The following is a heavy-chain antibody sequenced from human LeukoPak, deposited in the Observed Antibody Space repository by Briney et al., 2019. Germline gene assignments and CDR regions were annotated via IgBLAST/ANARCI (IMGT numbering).Heavy chain of an antibody. V-gene: IGHV3-20*04. Sequence: PGGSLRLSCAASGFTFDDYGMSWVRQAPGKGLEWVSGINWNGGSTGYADSVKGRFTISRNNAKNSLYLQMNSLRAEDTALYYCARGGIAARFYYYYYMDVWGKGTTVTVSS. D-gene: IGHD6-6*01. J-gene: IGHJ6*03. CDR3: ARGGIAARFYYYYYMDV. CDR1: GFTFDDYG. CDR2: INWNGGST.